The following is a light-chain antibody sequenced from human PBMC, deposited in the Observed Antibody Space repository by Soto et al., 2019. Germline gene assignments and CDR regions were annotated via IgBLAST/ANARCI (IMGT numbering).Light chain of an antibody. V-gene: IGKV3-11*01. J-gene: IGKJ1*01. CDR2: DAS. Sequence: TVLTQSPATLSMSPGERAALSCRASQSVSSYLAWYQQKPGQAPRLLIYDASNRATGIPARFSGSGSGTDFTLTISSLEPEDFAVYYCQQRGSWPRTFGQGTKVDIK. CDR1: QSVSSY. CDR3: QQRGSWPRT.